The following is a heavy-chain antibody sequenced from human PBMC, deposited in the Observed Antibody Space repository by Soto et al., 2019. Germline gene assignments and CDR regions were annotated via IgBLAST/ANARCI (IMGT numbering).Heavy chain of an antibody. CDR3: AREKLWLRYYYYYGMDV. V-gene: IGHV1-2*04. CDR1: GYTFTGYY. J-gene: IGHJ6*02. D-gene: IGHD5-18*01. Sequence: ASVKVSCKASGYTFTGYYMHWVRQAPGQGFEWMGWINPNSGGTNYAQKFQGWVTMTRDTSISTAYMELSRLRSDDTAVYYCAREKLWLRYYYYYGMDVWGQGTTVTVSS. CDR2: INPNSGGT.